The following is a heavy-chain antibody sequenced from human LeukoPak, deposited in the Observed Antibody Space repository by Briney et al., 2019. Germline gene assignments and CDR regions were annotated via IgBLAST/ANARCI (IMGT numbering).Heavy chain of an antibody. CDR3: SSQISRGGN. J-gene: IGHJ4*02. Sequence: PGGSLRLSCAASGFSFSTYWMHWVRQVPGKGPEWVSHTTPDGSSTNYADSVKGRFTISRDNAKNTLYLQMNSLRAEDTAVYYCSSQISRGGNWGQGTLVTVSP. V-gene: IGHV3-74*01. CDR2: TTPDGSST. CDR1: GFSFSTYW. D-gene: IGHD3-16*01.